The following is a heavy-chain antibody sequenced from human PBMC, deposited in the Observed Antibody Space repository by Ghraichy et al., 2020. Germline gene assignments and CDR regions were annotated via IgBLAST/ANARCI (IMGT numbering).Heavy chain of an antibody. CDR2: IYYSGST. D-gene: IGHD3-22*01. V-gene: IGHV4-59*01. J-gene: IGHJ4*02. CDR3: ARVSGSGYYFPDY. Sequence: SETLSLTCTVSGGSISSYYWSWIRQPPGKGLEWIGYIYYSGSTNYNPSLKSRVTISVDTSKNQFSLKLSSVTAADTAVYYCARVSGSGYYFPDYWGQGTLVTVSS. CDR1: GGSISSYY.